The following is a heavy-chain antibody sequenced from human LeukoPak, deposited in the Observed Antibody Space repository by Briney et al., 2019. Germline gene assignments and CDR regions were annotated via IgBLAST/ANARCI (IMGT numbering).Heavy chain of an antibody. V-gene: IGHV3-30-3*01. CDR2: ISSDGSKK. CDR3: VRDAGGY. Sequence: GRSLRLSCVASGFTLRTYAMHWVRQAPGKGLEWVAVISSDGSKKFYSDFVKGQFTISRDNSKNTLYLQMNSLRTEDTGVYFCVRDAGGYWGQGTLVTVSS. CDR1: GFTLRTYA. J-gene: IGHJ4*02. D-gene: IGHD1-14*01.